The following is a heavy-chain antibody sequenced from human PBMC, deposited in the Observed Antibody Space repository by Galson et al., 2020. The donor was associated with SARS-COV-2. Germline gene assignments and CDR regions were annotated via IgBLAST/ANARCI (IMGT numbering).Heavy chain of an antibody. Sequence: LETLSLTCIVSGGSISSASYYWGWIRQPPGKGLEWIGSIFYSGITYYNPSLKSRVTISVDTSKNQFSLGVSSVTAADTALYFCARRTDYSSSWDAFDIWGQGTMVIVSS. CDR1: GGSISSASYY. D-gene: IGHD6-13*01. J-gene: IGHJ3*02. CDR2: IFYSGIT. V-gene: IGHV4-39*01. CDR3: ARRTDYSSSWDAFDI.